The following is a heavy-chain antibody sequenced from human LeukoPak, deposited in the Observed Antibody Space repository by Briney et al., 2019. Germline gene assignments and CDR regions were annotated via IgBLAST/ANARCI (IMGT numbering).Heavy chain of an antibody. CDR3: ARGSASGIYPIDY. D-gene: IGHD6-19*01. CDR1: GGSFSDY. V-gene: IGHV4-34*01. J-gene: IGHJ4*02. Sequence: PSETLSLTCAVSGGSFSDYWSWIRQPPGKGLEWIGEVNHLGRTNYNPPLKSRVTMSLDTSKKEVSLKLTSVTAADTAVYYCARGSASGIYPIDYWGQGTLVTVSS. CDR2: VNHLGRT.